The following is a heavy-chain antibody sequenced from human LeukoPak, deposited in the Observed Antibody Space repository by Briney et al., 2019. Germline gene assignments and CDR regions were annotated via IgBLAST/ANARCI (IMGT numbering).Heavy chain of an antibody. D-gene: IGHD6-13*01. J-gene: IGHJ4*02. V-gene: IGHV4-30-2*01. CDR2: IYHSGST. CDR3: AREGGSSWTFDY. Sequence: ASETLSLTCAVSGGPISSGGYSWSWIRQPPGKGLEWIGYIYHSGSTYYNPSLKSRVTISVDRSKNQFSLKLSSVTAADTAVYYCAREGGSSWTFDYWGQGTLVTVSS. CDR1: GGPISSGGYS.